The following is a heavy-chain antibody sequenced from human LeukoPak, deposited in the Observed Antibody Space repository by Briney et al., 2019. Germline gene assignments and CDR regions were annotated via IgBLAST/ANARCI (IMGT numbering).Heavy chain of an antibody. CDR3: VRVDSSGYYYELSFDY. CDR2: ITGGHYAT. Sequence: GGSLRLSCAVSGITLSNYGMSWVRQAPGKGLEWVSSITGGHYATYNTDSVKGRFTISRDNAKNTLYLQMNSLRVEDTAVYYCVRVDSSGYYYELSFDYWGQGTLVTVSS. D-gene: IGHD3-22*01. V-gene: IGHV3-23*01. CDR1: GITLSNYG. J-gene: IGHJ4*02.